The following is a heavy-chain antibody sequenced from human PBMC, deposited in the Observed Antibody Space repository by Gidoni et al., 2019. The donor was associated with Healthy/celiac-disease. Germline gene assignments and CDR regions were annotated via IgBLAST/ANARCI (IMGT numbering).Heavy chain of an antibody. CDR3: ARGGNTVTKIRVVRGRYFDL. Sequence: QVQLQESGPGLVKPSPTLSLTCTVSGGSLSSGDYYWSWIRQPPGKGLEWIGYIYYSGSTYYNPSLKSRVTISVDTSKNQFSLKLSSVTAADTAVYYCARGGNTVTKIRVVRGRYFDLWGRGTLVTVSS. D-gene: IGHD4-17*01. CDR2: IYYSGST. CDR1: GGSLSSGDYY. V-gene: IGHV4-30-4*01. J-gene: IGHJ2*01.